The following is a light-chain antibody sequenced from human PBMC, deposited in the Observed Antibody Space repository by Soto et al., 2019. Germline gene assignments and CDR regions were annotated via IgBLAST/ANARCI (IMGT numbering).Light chain of an antibody. J-gene: IGKJ2*01. CDR2: AAS. Sequence: DIQMTQSPSSLSASVGDRVTITCRASQNISNYLNWYQQKPGKEPKLLIYAASRLQSGVPSRFSGSGSGTDFTLTISSLQPEDFATYSCQQSYATPRTFGQGTKLEIK. V-gene: IGKV1-39*01. CDR1: QNISNY. CDR3: QQSYATPRT.